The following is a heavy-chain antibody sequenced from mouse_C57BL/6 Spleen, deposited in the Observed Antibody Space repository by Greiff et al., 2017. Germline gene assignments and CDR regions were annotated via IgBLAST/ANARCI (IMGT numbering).Heavy chain of an antibody. CDR3: ARALQGYAMDY. CDR2: IDPSDSYT. CDR1: GYTFTSYG. D-gene: IGHD1-1*01. Sequence: QVQLQQPGAELVKPGASVKLSCKASGYTFTSYGMQWVKQRPGQGLEWIGEIDPSDSYTNYNQKFKGKATLTVDTSSSTAYMQLSSLTSEDSAVYYCARALQGYAMDYWGQGTSVTVSS. J-gene: IGHJ4*01. V-gene: IGHV1-50*01.